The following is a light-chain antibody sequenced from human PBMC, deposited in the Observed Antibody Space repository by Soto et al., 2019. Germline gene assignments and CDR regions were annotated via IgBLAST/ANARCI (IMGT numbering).Light chain of an antibody. CDR1: QSLVYSDGNAY. V-gene: IGKV2-30*01. CDR2: KVS. CDR3: MQGTHWPPYT. J-gene: IGKJ2*01. Sequence: DVVMTQSPLSLPVTLGQPASISCRSSQSLVYSDGNAYLNWFHQRPGQSPRRLIYKVSYRDSGVPDRFSGSGSGSDFTLKISRVEAEDVRVYYFMQGTHWPPYTFGQGTKLEIK.